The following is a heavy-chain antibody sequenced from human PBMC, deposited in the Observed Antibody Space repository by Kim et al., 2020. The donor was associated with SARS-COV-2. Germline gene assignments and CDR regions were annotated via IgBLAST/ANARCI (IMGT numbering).Heavy chain of an antibody. Sequence: GGSLRLSCSASGFSFSDFYMDWLRQAPGKGLEWIGLIKTNPERDTTEYGASVKGRFTISRDDSTNSLFLHMNSLKTEDTAVYYCARDINGSPYSCGPGTLVSVSS. J-gene: IGHJ5*02. V-gene: IGHV3-72*01. D-gene: IGHD1-26*01. CDR3: ARDINGSPYS. CDR2: IKTNPERDTT. CDR1: GFSFSDFY.